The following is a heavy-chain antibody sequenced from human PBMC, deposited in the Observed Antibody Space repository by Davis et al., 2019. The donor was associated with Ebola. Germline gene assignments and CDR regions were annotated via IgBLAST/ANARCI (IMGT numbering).Heavy chain of an antibody. D-gene: IGHD3-3*01. CDR1: GGSFSGYY. J-gene: IGHJ4*02. Sequence: GSLRLSCAVYGGSFSGYYWSWIRQPPGKGLEWIGEINHSGSTNYNPSLKSRVTISVDTSKNQFSLKLSSVTAADTAVYYCARGRLEWLLFFFDNWGQGTLVTVSS. CDR3: ARGRLEWLLFFFDN. V-gene: IGHV4-34*01. CDR2: INHSGST.